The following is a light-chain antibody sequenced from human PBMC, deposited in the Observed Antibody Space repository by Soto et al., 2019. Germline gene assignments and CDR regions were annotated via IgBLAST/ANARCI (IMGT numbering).Light chain of an antibody. CDR3: QQRSSWPPYT. CDR1: QTVNTY. J-gene: IGKJ2*01. V-gene: IGKV3-11*01. CDR2: GAS. Sequence: EIVLTQSPATLSLSPGERATLSCRASQTVNTYLAWYQQKPGQAPRLLIYGASSRATGIPARFTGSGSGTDFTLTISSLEPEDFAVYYCQQRSSWPPYTFGQGTKVDIK.